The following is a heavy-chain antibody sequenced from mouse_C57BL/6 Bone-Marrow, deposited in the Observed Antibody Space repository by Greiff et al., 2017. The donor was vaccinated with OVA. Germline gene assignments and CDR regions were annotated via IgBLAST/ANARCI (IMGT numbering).Heavy chain of an antibody. J-gene: IGHJ1*03. Sequence: QVHVKQPGAELVMPGASVKLSCKASGYTFPSYWMHWVKQRPGQGLEWIGEIDPSDSYTNYNHKFTGKSTLTVDKSSITAYMQLSSLTSEDSAVYYCARSYYYGGYFDVWGTGTTVTVSS. D-gene: IGHD1-1*01. CDR2: IDPSDSYT. V-gene: IGHV1-69*01. CDR3: ARSYYYGGYFDV. CDR1: GYTFPSYW.